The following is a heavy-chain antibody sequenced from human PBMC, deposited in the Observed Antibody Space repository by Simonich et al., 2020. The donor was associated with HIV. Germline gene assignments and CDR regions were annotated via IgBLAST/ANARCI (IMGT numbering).Heavy chain of an antibody. CDR1: GGSFRGYY. CDR2: INHSGRT. V-gene: IGHV4-34*01. CDR3: ARGFYQRLYYFDY. Sequence: QVQLQQWGAGLLKPSETLSLTCAVYGGSFRGYYWSWIRQPPGKGLEWIGEINHSGRTNHNPSLKSRVTISVDTSKNQFSLKLSSVTAADTAVYYCARGFYQRLYYFDYWGQGTLVTVSS. J-gene: IGHJ4*02. D-gene: IGHD2-2*01.